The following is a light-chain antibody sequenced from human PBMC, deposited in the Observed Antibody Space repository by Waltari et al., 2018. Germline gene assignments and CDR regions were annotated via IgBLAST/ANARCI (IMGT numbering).Light chain of an antibody. Sequence: DIQMTQSPSSLSASIGDRLTITCRASQTISRCLNWYQQKPGKPPKPLISRTYNLQSGVPSRFSGSGSGTEFTLTISSLQPEDFATYYCQQSYGGSTTFGQGTKVEIK. J-gene: IGKJ1*01. V-gene: IGKV1-39*01. CDR2: RTY. CDR3: QQSYGGSTT. CDR1: QTISRC.